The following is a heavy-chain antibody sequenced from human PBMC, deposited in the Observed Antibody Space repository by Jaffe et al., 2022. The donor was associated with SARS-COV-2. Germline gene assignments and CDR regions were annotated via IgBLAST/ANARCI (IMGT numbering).Heavy chain of an antibody. J-gene: IGHJ4*02. V-gene: IGHV3-33*01. Sequence: QVQLVESGGGVVQPGTSLRLSCAASGFSFSRYGMDWVRQAPGKGLERVALLWHDGSNKYYPDSVKGRFTISRDNSKNTLYLQLNSLRAEDTAVYYCVRDADPSGHHSYYDYWGQGTLVTVSS. CDR2: LWHDGSNK. CDR1: GFSFSRYG. CDR3: VRDADPSGHHSYYDY. D-gene: IGHD2-15*01.